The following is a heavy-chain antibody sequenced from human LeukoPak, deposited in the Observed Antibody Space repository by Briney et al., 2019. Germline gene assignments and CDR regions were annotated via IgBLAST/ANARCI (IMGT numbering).Heavy chain of an antibody. Sequence: GASVKVSCKTSGFTFTTYTMHWVRQAPGQRLEWMGWINAANGNTQYSQKFQGRVTITRDTSASTAYTELSSLRSEDTAVYYCVRGAPIRVAVAATFDPWGQGTLVTVPS. D-gene: IGHD6-19*01. J-gene: IGHJ5*02. CDR2: INAANGNT. CDR1: GFTFTTYT. V-gene: IGHV1-3*01. CDR3: VRGAPIRVAVAATFDP.